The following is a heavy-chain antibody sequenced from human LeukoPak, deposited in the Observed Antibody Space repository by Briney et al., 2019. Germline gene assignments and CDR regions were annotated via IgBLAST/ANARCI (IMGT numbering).Heavy chain of an antibody. D-gene: IGHD6-19*01. J-gene: IGHJ4*02. CDR3: ARRSSGWSYYFDY. Sequence: SETLSLTCTVSGGSTCSYYWSWLRQPAGQGLEWKGRIYTSGSTNYYPSLKSRVTMTVDTSKNQFSLKLSSVTAADTAVYYCARRSSGWSYYFDYWGQGTLVTVSS. CDR1: GGSTCSYY. CDR2: IYTSGST. V-gene: IGHV4-4*07.